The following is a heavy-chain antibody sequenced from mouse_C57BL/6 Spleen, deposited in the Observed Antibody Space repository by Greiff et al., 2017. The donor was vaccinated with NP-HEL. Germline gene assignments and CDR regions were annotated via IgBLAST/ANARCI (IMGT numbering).Heavy chain of an antibody. V-gene: IGHV1-82*01. CDR3: AIPAYYSNYGSMDY. Sequence: VQLQESGPELVKPGASVKISCKASGYAFSSSWMNWVKQRPGKGLEWIGRIYPGDGDTNYNGKFKGKATLTADKSSSTAYMQLSSLTSEDSAVYFCAIPAYYSNYGSMDYWGQGTSVTVSS. J-gene: IGHJ4*01. CDR1: GYAFSSSW. CDR2: IYPGDGDT. D-gene: IGHD2-5*01.